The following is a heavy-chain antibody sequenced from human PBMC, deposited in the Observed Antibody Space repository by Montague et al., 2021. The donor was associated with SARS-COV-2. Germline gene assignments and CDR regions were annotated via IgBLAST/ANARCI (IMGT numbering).Heavy chain of an antibody. J-gene: IGHJ5*02. V-gene: IGHV4-34*01. CDR1: GGSLSGDY. Sequence: SETLSLTCAVYGGSLSGDYWSWIRLTPRKGMDWIGEINHNCNTNYNPSLKIRLTISVDTSKTQFSLKLSSVTTTATAVYYCARGADYDFWSGYLRYKWFDPWGLGTPVTVSS. CDR2: INHNCNT. CDR3: ARGADYDFWSGYLRYKWFDP. D-gene: IGHD3-3*01.